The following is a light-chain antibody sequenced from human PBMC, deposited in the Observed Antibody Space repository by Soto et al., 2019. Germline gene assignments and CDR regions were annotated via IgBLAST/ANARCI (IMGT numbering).Light chain of an antibody. CDR1: QGIRNE. CDR3: LQHSSYPPT. CDR2: AAS. Sequence: DIHMTQSPSSLSASVGDRVSITCRASQGIRNELGWYQQKPGKAPKRLIYAASSLQRGVPSRFSGSGSETEFTLTISSLQPEDFATYFCLQHSSYPPTFGQGTRLEVK. V-gene: IGKV1-17*01. J-gene: IGKJ1*01.